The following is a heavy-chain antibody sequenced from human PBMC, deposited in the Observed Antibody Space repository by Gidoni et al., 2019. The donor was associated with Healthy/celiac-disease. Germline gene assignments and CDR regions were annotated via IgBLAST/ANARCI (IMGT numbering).Heavy chain of an antibody. Sequence: QVQLVQSGAEVKKPGSSVKVSCKASGGTFSSYTSSWGRQAPGRGLEWMGRIIPILGIANYAQKFQGRVTITADKSTSTAYMELSSLRSEDTAVYYCARDIPRTFIAAAGTYRVDPWGQGTLVTVSS. CDR2: IIPILGIA. V-gene: IGHV1-69*08. CDR1: GGTFSSYT. D-gene: IGHD6-13*01. CDR3: ARDIPRTFIAAAGTYRVDP. J-gene: IGHJ5*02.